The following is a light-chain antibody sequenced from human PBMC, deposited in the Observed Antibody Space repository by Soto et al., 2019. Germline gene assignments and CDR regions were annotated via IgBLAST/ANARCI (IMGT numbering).Light chain of an antibody. CDR2: EVT. V-gene: IGLV2-8*01. CDR1: SSDVGGYNF. Sequence: QSVLAQPPSASGSPGQSVTISCTGTSSDVGGYNFVSWYQQHPGKAPKLIIYEVTKRPSGVPDRFSGSKSVNTASLTVSGLQAEDEADYYCCSYAGNNKVVFGSGTKVTVL. J-gene: IGLJ1*01. CDR3: CSYAGNNKVV.